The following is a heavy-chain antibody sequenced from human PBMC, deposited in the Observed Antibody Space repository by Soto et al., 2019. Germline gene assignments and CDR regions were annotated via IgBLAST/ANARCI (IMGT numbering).Heavy chain of an antibody. CDR2: IYYSGST. V-gene: IGHV4-31*03. CDR1: GGSISSGGYY. D-gene: IGHD2-2*01. J-gene: IGHJ1*01. Sequence: LSETLSLTCTVSGGSISSGGYYWSWIRQHPGKGLEWIGYIYYSGSTYYNPSLKSRVTISVDTSKNQFSLKLSSVTAADTAVYYCARSPNIVVVPAANKYFQHWGQGTLVTVSS. CDR3: ARSPNIVVVPAANKYFQH.